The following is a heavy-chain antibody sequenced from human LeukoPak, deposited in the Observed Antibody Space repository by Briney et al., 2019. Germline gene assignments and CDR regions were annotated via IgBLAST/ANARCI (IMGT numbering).Heavy chain of an antibody. CDR2: ISSNGGST. CDR3: ARTPGDGELDY. J-gene: IGHJ4*02. V-gene: IGHV3-64*01. CDR1: GFTFSSYA. D-gene: IGHD4-17*01. Sequence: GGSLRLSCAASGFTFSSYAMHWVRQAPGKGLEYVSAISSNGGSTYYANSVKGRFTISGDNSKNTLYLQMGSLRAEDMAVYYCARTPGDGELDYWGQGTLVTVSS.